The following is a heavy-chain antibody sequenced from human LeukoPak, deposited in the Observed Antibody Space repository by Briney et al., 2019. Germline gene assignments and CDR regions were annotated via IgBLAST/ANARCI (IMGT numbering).Heavy chain of an antibody. J-gene: IGHJ5*02. CDR2: INHSGST. CDR1: GGSFSGYY. D-gene: IGHD3-16*01. Sequence: SETLSLACAVYGGSFSGYYWSWIRQPPGKGLEWIGEINHSGSTNYNPSLKSRVTISVDTSKNQFSLKLSSVTAADTAVYYCARGSGRLGPSWGQGTLVTVSS. CDR3: ARGSGRLGPS. V-gene: IGHV4-34*01.